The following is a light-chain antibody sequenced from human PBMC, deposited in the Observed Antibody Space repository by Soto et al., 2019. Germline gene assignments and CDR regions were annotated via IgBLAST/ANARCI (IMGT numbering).Light chain of an antibody. Sequence: DIQMTQSPSTPSASVGYRFTITCRASQNIDDYLAWYQQKPGKAPKLLIYDASNLQSGVPSRFSGSGSGTDFTLTISSLQPEDFAIYYCQQTYTTPEITFGQGTRLEIK. CDR3: QQTYTTPEIT. CDR1: QNIDDY. J-gene: IGKJ5*01. V-gene: IGKV1-39*01. CDR2: DAS.